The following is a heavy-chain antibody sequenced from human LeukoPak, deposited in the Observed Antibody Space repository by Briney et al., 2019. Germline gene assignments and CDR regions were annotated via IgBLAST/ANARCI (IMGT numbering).Heavy chain of an antibody. V-gene: IGHV3-66*04. CDR2: IYPGGTT. CDR3: ARLAVAYFDS. J-gene: IGHJ4*02. CDR1: GFTVGSNY. Sequence: GGSLRLSCAASGFTVGSNYMGWVRQTPGKGLEWVSVIYPGGTTYYPDSVKGRFTISRDNSKNTLFLQMDSLRAEDTAVYYCARLAVAYFDSWGQGTLVSVSS. D-gene: IGHD6-19*01.